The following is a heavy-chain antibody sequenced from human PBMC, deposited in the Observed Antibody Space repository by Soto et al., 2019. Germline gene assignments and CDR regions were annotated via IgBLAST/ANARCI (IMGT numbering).Heavy chain of an antibody. J-gene: IGHJ4*02. D-gene: IGHD3-10*01. V-gene: IGHV3-72*01. Sequence: EVQLVESGGGLVQPGGSLRLSCAASGFTFSDHYMDWVRQAPGKGLEWVGRTRNKANSYTTEYAASVKGRFTISRDDSKNSLYLQMKSLKTHHTGVYYCVRVRGGGPYPFDYWGQGTLVTVSS. CDR2: TRNKANSYTT. CDR1: GFTFSDHY. CDR3: VRVRGGGPYPFDY.